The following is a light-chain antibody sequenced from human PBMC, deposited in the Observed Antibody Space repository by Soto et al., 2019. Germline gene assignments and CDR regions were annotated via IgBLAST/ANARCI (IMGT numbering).Light chain of an antibody. V-gene: IGLV1-40*01. Sequence: QSVLTQPPSVSGAPGQRVTISCTGSSSNIGAGYDVHWYQQLPGTAPKLLIYGNSNRPSGVPDRFSGSKSGTSASLAITGLQAEDEADYYCQSYDSSLSGFVYVFGTGTKLTVL. J-gene: IGLJ1*01. CDR2: GNS. CDR1: SSNIGAGYD. CDR3: QSYDSSLSGFVYV.